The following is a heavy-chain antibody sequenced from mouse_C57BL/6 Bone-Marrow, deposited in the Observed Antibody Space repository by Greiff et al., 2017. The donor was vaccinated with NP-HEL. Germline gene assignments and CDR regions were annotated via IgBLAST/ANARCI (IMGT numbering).Heavy chain of an antibody. Sequence: EVQLVESEGGLVQPGSSMKLSCTASGFTFSDYYMAWVRQVPEKGLEWVANINYDGSSTYYLDSLKSRFIISSDNAKNILYLQMSSLKSEDTATYYCARDYYGSRSYFDVWGTGTTVTVSS. CDR2: INYDGSST. J-gene: IGHJ1*03. V-gene: IGHV5-16*01. CDR1: GFTFSDYY. D-gene: IGHD1-1*01. CDR3: ARDYYGSRSYFDV.